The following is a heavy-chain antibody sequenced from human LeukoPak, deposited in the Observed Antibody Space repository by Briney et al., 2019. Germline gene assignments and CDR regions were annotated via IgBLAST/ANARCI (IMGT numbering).Heavy chain of an antibody. J-gene: IGHJ4*02. D-gene: IGHD3-22*01. CDR2: ISYDGSNK. Sequence: GRSLRLSCAASGFTLSSYAMDSVRQAPGTGLEWVAVISYDGSNKYYADSVKGRFTISRDNSKNTLYLPMNSLRTEDTAVDYCARGPRDYDGSGYFGYWGQGTLVTVSS. CDR3: ARGPRDYDGSGYFGY. CDR1: GFTLSSYA. V-gene: IGHV3-30-3*01.